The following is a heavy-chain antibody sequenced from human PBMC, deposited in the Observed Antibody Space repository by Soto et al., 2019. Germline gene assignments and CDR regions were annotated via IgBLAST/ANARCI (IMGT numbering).Heavy chain of an antibody. CDR2: IYNGGST. J-gene: IGHJ4*02. D-gene: IGHD2-2*02. CDR3: ATRFYTSGVLLDY. Sequence: PSETLSLTCTVSGGSICDHYYMWIRQPPGRGLEYIAYIYNGGSTNYNPSLKSRVIISVDTSKNQFSLKLASVTAADTAVYYCATRFYTSGVLLDYWGQGTPVTVS. CDR1: GGSICDHY. V-gene: IGHV4-59*11.